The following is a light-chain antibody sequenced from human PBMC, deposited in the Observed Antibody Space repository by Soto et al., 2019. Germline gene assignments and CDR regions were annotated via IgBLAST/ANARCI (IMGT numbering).Light chain of an antibody. Sequence: DIVLTQSPGTLSLSPGERATLSCRASRSVSSNYLAWYQQKPGQAPRLLIYGASTRATGVPDRFSGSGSGTDFTLTISRLEPEDFAVYHCQQYGSLSWTFGQGTKV. CDR2: GAS. CDR3: QQYGSLSWT. CDR1: RSVSSNY. J-gene: IGKJ1*01. V-gene: IGKV3-20*01.